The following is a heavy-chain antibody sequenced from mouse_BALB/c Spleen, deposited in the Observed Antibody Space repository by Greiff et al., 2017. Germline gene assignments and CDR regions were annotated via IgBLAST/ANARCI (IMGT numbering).Heavy chain of an antibody. J-gene: IGHJ3*01. CDR3: ARQRDAY. CDR1: GFTFSSYA. V-gene: IGHV5-6-5*01. CDR2: ISSGGST. Sequence: EVQLVESGGGLVKPGGSLKLSCAASGFTFSSYAMSWVRQTPEKRLEWVASISSGGSTYYPDSVKGRFTISRDNARNILYLQMSSLRSEDTAMYYCARQRDAYWGQGTLVTVSA.